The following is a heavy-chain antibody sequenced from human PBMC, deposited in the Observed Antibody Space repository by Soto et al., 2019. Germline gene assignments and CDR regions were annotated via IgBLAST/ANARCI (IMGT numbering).Heavy chain of an antibody. V-gene: IGHV3-30*18. D-gene: IGHD1-26*01. CDR2: ISYDGSNK. J-gene: IGHJ4*02. CDR1: VFTFSSYG. CDR3: AKFIVGATDEKLNFDY. Sequence: GGSLRLSCAASVFTFSSYGMHWVRQAPGKGLEWVAVISYDGSNKYYADSVKGRFTISRDNSKNTLYLQMNSLRAEDTAVYYCAKFIVGATDEKLNFDYWGQGTLVTVSS.